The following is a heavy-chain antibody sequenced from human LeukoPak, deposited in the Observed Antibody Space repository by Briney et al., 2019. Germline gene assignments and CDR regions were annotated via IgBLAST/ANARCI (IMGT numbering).Heavy chain of an antibody. D-gene: IGHD2-2*02. CDR1: GYTFTSYG. Sequence: ASVKVSCKASGYTFTSYGISWVQQAPGQGLEWMGWISAYNGNTNYAQKPQGRVTMTTDTSTSTAYMELRSLRSDDTAVYYCARDQPAIPNAFDIWGQGTMVTVSS. CDR2: ISAYNGNT. J-gene: IGHJ3*02. CDR3: ARDQPAIPNAFDI. V-gene: IGHV1-18*01.